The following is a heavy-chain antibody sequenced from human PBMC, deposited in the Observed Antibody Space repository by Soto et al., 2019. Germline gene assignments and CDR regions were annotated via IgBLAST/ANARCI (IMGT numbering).Heavy chain of an antibody. V-gene: IGHV3-21*06. Sequence: SLRLSCAASGFTFTRYSMNWVRQAPGKGLEWVSSISSTTNYIYYGDSMKGRFTISRDNAKNSLYLEMNSLRAEDTAVYYCARESEDRTSNFDYWGQGTLVTVSS. J-gene: IGHJ4*02. CDR2: ISSTTNYI. CDR3: ARESEDRTSNFDY. CDR1: GFTFTRYS.